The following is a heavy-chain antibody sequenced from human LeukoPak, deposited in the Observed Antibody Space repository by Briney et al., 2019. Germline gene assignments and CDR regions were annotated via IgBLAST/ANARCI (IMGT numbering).Heavy chain of an antibody. J-gene: IGHJ4*02. Sequence: GGSLRLSCAASRFAFSNYAMTWIREAPEKGLEWVSSISADGGNIKYVDSAKGRFTISRDNSKGTLYLQMNSLRAEDTAVYYCATGSVRYSASWYSQEGDYWGQGTLVTVSS. CDR2: ISADGGNI. CDR1: RFAFSNYA. CDR3: ATGSVRYSASWYSQEGDY. D-gene: IGHD6-13*01. V-gene: IGHV3-23*01.